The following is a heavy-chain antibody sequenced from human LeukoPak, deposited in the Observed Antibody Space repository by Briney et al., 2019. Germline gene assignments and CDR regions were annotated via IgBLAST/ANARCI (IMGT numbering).Heavy chain of an antibody. CDR1: GFTFSSYA. D-gene: IGHD6-19*01. CDR3: AKDRWGAVASFDY. Sequence: GGSLRLSCAASGFTFSSYAMHWVRPAPGKGLEWVAVISYDGSNKYYADSVKGRFTISRDNSKNTLYLQMNSLESEDTAVYYCAKDRWGAVASFDYWGQGTLVTVSS. V-gene: IGHV3-30*04. CDR2: ISYDGSNK. J-gene: IGHJ4*02.